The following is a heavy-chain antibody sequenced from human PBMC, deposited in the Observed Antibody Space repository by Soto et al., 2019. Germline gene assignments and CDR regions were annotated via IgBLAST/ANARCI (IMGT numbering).Heavy chain of an antibody. CDR2: INHSGST. Sequence: QVQLQQWGAGLLKPSETLSLTCAVYGGSFSGYYWSWIRQPPGKGLEWIGEINHSGSTNYNPSLKSRXXIXVXXSKNQFSLKLSSVTAADTAVYYCARGRGGLVRFDYWGQGTLVTVSS. CDR3: ARGRGGLVRFDY. J-gene: IGHJ4*02. CDR1: GGSFSGYY. D-gene: IGHD3-9*01. V-gene: IGHV4-34*01.